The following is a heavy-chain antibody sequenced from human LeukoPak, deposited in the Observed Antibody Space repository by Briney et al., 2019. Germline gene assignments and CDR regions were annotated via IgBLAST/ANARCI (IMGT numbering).Heavy chain of an antibody. J-gene: IGHJ4*02. CDR3: ARVRPGYYCVY. CDR1: GFTFSIYS. CDR2: ISKNSDDI. Sequence: GGSLRLSCVASGFTFSIYSMNWFRQAPGKGLEWVSYISKNSDDIYNADSVRGRFTISRDNAKNSLYLQMNSLRAEDTAVYYCARVRPGYYCVYWGQGILVTVSS. V-gene: IGHV3-21*05.